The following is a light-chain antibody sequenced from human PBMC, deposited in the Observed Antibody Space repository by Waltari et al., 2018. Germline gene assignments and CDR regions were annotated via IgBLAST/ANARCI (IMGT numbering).Light chain of an antibody. Sequence: EIVMTQSPATLSLSPGERATPSCRASQSVSSSLAWYQQKPGQAPRLLIYGASSRATCIPDSFGGSVSGTDFTPTISSLEPEDVAVYYCLQRSNWPMYSFGQGTKVEIK. J-gene: IGKJ2*03. CDR1: QSVSSS. CDR3: LQRSNWPMYS. V-gene: IGKV3-15*01. CDR2: GAS.